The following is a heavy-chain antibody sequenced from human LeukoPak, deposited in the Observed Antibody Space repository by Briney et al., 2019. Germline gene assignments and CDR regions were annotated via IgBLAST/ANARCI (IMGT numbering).Heavy chain of an antibody. CDR3: ARGDCSGGSCYFAFDI. CDR1: GGSLSSGSYY. V-gene: IGHV4-61*02. D-gene: IGHD2-15*01. CDR2: IYTSGST. J-gene: IGHJ3*02. Sequence: SQTLSLTCTVSGGSLSSGSYYWSWIRQPAGRGLEWIGRIYTSGSTNYNPSLKSRVTISVDTSKNQFSLKLSSVTAADTAVYYCARGDCSGGSCYFAFDIWGQGTMVTVSS.